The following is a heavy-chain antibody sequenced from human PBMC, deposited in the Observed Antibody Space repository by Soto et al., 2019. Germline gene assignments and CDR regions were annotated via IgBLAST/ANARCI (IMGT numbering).Heavy chain of an antibody. CDR3: STLSSTWPTGGDY. D-gene: IGHD6-13*01. J-gene: IGHJ4*02. CDR1: GFTFSNHW. Sequence: PGGSLRLSCLASGFTFSNHWLSWVRQAPGKGLEWVANIKQDGSEKYYVDSLKGRFTISRDNAKNSLYLQMNNLRADDTAVYYCSTLSSTWPTGGDYWGQGALVTVSS. CDR2: IKQDGSEK. V-gene: IGHV3-7*03.